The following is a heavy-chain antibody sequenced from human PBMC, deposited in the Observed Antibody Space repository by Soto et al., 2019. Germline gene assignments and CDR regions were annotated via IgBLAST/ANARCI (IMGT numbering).Heavy chain of an antibody. D-gene: IGHD3-22*01. V-gene: IGHV1-46*01. CDR1: GYTFTSYY. J-gene: IGHJ4*02. CDR2: INPSGGST. Sequence: ASVKVSCKASGYTFTSYYMHWVRQAPGQGLEWMGIINPSGGSTSYAQKFQGRVTMTRDTSTSTVYMELSSLRSEDTAVYYCARDRRSGYYDSSGYYYGTDYWGQGTLVIVSS. CDR3: ARDRRSGYYDSSGYYYGTDY.